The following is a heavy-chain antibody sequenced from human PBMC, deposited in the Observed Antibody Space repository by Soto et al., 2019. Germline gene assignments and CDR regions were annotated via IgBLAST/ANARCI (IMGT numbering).Heavy chain of an antibody. J-gene: IGHJ4*02. CDR1: GLSFSDYY. Sequence: QVELVESGGGLVKPGGSLRLSCAASGLSFSDYYMSWIRQAPGKGLEWIAYITSSSSTIYYADPVKGRFTISRNDAKNSLYLQLDSLRAEDTAVYYCATVFRSSNFNYWGQGTLVTVSS. D-gene: IGHD3-10*02. CDR2: ITSSSSTI. V-gene: IGHV3-11*01. CDR3: ATVFRSSNFNY.